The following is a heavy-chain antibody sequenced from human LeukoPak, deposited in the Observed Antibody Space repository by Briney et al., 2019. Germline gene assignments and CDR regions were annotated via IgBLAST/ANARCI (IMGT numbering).Heavy chain of an antibody. Sequence: GGSLRLSCAASGFIFSNALMHWVRQAPGKGLVWVSRIDSDGTTTHYADSVKGRFTISRDNAKNTLYLQMNSLRAEDSALYYCVRDRDGYNFWGQGTLVTVSP. CDR3: VRDRDGYNF. CDR2: IDSDGTTT. D-gene: IGHD5-24*01. J-gene: IGHJ4*02. V-gene: IGHV3-74*01. CDR1: GFIFSNAL.